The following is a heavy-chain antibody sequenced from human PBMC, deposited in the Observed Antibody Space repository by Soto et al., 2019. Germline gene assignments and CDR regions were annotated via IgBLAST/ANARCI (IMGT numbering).Heavy chain of an antibody. J-gene: IGHJ5*02. CDR2: IKSKSDGGTT. D-gene: IGHD2-15*01. V-gene: IGHV3-15*01. CDR1: GFTFSDAW. Sequence: PGGSLRLSCAASGFTFSDAWMSWVRQAPVKGLDWVGRIKSKSDGGTTEYAAPVRGRFTISRDDSKNTLYLQMNSLKTEDTAVYYCTTDLWRIAVVVGSTGYFNPWGQGTPVTVSS. CDR3: TTDLWRIAVVVGSTGYFNP.